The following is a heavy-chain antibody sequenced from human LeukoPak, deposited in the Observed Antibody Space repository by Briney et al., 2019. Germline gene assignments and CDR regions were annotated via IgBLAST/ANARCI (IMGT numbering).Heavy chain of an antibody. V-gene: IGHV5-51*01. D-gene: IGHD3-3*01. Sequence: GASLQISCQGSGSTFSSYWIGWVRQLPGKGLEWMGIIYPGDSDTRYSPSLQGQVTISVDTSIGTAYLQWSSLKASDTAIYYCARQTDFRLDYWGQGTLVTVSS. J-gene: IGHJ4*02. CDR2: IYPGDSDT. CDR3: ARQTDFRLDY. CDR1: GSTFSSYW.